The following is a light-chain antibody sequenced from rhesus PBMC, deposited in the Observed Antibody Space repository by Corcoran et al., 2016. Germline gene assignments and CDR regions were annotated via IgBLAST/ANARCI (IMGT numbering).Light chain of an antibody. CDR3: QQHDSAPRT. J-gene: IGKJ1*01. CDR2: KAS. V-gene: IGKV1-21*01. CDR1: QAISIW. Sequence: DIQMTQSPSSLSASVGDRVTITCRASQAISIWLAWYQQKPGKAPKLLIYKASALESGVPSRFSGSGSGTEFTLTIGNLQPEDFATYYWQQHDSAPRTFGQGTKVEIK.